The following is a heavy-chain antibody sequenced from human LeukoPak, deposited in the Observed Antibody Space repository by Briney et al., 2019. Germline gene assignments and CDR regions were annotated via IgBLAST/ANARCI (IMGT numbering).Heavy chain of an antibody. V-gene: IGHV3-30*18. J-gene: IGHJ3*02. Sequence: GGSLRLSCAASGFTFRTVWMSWVRQAPGKGLEWVAVISYDGSNKYYADSVKGRFTISRDNSKNTLYLQMNSLRAEDTAVYYCAKDLVDSSGYYSDAFDIWGQGTMVTVSS. CDR2: ISYDGSNK. CDR3: AKDLVDSSGYYSDAFDI. CDR1: GFTFRTVW. D-gene: IGHD3-22*01.